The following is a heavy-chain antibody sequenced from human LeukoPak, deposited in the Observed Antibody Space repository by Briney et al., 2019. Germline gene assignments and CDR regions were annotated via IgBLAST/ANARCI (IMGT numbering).Heavy chain of an antibody. CDR3: ARVTIFYDSSGYYRAVDAFDI. Sequence: PSETLSLTCTVSGGSISSSSYYWGWIRQPPGKGLEWIGRIYTSGSTNYNPSLKSRVTISVDTSKNQFSLKLSSVTAADTAVYYCARVTIFYDSSGYYRAVDAFDIWGQGTMVTVSS. CDR2: IYTSGST. V-gene: IGHV4-39*07. CDR1: GGSISSSSYY. J-gene: IGHJ3*02. D-gene: IGHD3-22*01.